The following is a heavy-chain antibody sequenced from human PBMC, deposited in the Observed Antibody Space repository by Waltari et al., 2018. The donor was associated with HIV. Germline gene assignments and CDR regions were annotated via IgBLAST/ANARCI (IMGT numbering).Heavy chain of an antibody. J-gene: IGHJ6*02. Sequence: HQWGAGRLKPSEPLPLTSPGHGGSFSHPHWSRVRQVPGKGLEWLGEINHSGSATYNPSLKSRLIMLVDNFKQQFTLHVSPVTAADTAVYYCARQATIVPTSTLHYYYGLDVWGQGTTVIVSS. CDR3: ARQATIVPTSTLHYYYGLDV. D-gene: IGHD3-22*01. V-gene: IGHV4-34*01. CDR1: GGSFSHPH. CDR2: INHSGSA.